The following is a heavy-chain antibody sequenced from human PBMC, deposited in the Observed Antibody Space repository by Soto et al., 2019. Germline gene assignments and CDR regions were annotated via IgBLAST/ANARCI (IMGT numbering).Heavy chain of an antibody. V-gene: IGHV4-4*07. D-gene: IGHD3-16*01. J-gene: IGHJ4*02. CDR3: ARSPLTHSYAQFDS. CDR1: GGSLNNYY. CDR2: IYTVGST. Sequence: PSETLSLTCTVSGGSLNNYYWSWIRQPAGKGLEWIGRIYTVGSTNYNPSLKSRVTMSIDTSKNQFSLRLTSVTAADTAVYYCARSPLTHSYAQFDSWGQGSLVTVSS.